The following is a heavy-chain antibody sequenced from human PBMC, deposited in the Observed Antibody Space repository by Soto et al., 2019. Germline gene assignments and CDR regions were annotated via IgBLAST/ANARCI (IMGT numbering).Heavy chain of an antibody. J-gene: IGHJ6*02. CDR1: GGSVSSGSYY. D-gene: IGHD3-3*01. Sequence: SLTCTVSGGSVSSGSYYWSWIRQPPGKGLEWIGYIYYSGSTNYNPSLKSRVTISVDTSKNQFSLKLSSVTAADTAVYYCARETIFGVVPHYGMDVWGQGTTVTVSS. CDR2: IYYSGST. V-gene: IGHV4-61*01. CDR3: ARETIFGVVPHYGMDV.